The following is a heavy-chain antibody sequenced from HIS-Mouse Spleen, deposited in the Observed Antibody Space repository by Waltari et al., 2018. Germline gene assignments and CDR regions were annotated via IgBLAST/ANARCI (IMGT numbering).Heavy chain of an antibody. Sequence: QLQLQESGPGLVKPSETLSLTCTVSGGSISSSSYYVGWFRQPHGKGLEWIGSIYYSGSTYYNPSLKSRVTISVDTSKNQFSLKLSSVTAADTAVYYCAREIPYSSSWYDWYFDLWGRGTLVTVSS. V-gene: IGHV4-39*07. D-gene: IGHD6-13*01. CDR3: AREIPYSSSWYDWYFDL. J-gene: IGHJ2*01. CDR2: IYYSGST. CDR1: GGSISSSSYY.